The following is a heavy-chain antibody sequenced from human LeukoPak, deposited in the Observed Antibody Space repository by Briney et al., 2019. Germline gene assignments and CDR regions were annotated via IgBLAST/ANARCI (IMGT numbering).Heavy chain of an antibody. D-gene: IGHD2/OR15-2a*01. J-gene: IGHJ4*02. V-gene: IGHV4-4*07. CDR2: IYASGST. Sequence: PSETLSLTCSVSGASISSYYWNWIRQSAGKGREWVGRIYASGSTNYNPSLKSRVTISMDKSKNQFSLNLKSVTAADTAIYYCARDFYGDDGHHPFDYWGQGVLVTVSS. CDR1: GASISSYY. CDR3: ARDFYGDDGHHPFDY.